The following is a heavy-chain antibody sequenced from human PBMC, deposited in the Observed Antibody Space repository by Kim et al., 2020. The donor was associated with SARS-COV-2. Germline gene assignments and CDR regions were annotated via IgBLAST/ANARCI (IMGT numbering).Heavy chain of an antibody. CDR1: GFTFSSYV. D-gene: IGHD5-18*01. CDR2: ISATGGSA. CDR3: VKGGTRGYRYGYLDH. Sequence: GGSLRLSCAASGFTFSSYVMSWVRQAPGKGLEWVSDISATGGSAYYADSVKGRFTISRDNSKNTLYLQMNSLRGEDTAVYYCVKGGTRGYRYGYLDHWGQGTLVTVSS. V-gene: IGHV3-23*01. J-gene: IGHJ4*02.